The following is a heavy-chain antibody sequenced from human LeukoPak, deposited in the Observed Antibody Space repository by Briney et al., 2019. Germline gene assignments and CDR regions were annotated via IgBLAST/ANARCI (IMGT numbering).Heavy chain of an antibody. D-gene: IGHD3-3*01. CDR1: GFTFSSYS. CDR2: ISSSSSYI. CDR3: AGGLRFLEWLSPYYYYYMDV. J-gene: IGHJ6*03. Sequence: PGGSLRLSCAASGFTFSSYSMNWVRQAPGKGLEWVSSISSSSSYIYYADSVKGRFTISRDNAKNSLYLQKNSLRAEDTAVYYCAGGLRFLEWLSPYYYYYMDVWGKGTTVTVSS. V-gene: IGHV3-21*01.